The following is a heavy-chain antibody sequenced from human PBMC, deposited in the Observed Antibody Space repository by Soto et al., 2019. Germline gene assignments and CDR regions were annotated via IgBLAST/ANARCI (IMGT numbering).Heavy chain of an antibody. J-gene: IGHJ4*02. D-gene: IGHD1-26*01. CDR1: GFTFSSYG. CDR3: AKGQIVGATPYFDY. Sequence: PGGSLRLSCAVSGFTFSSYGMHWVRQAPGKGLEWVAVISYDGSNKYYADSVKGRFTISRDNSKNTLYLQMNSLRAEDTAVYYCAKGQIVGATPYFDYWGQGTLVTVSS. CDR2: ISYDGSNK. V-gene: IGHV3-30*18.